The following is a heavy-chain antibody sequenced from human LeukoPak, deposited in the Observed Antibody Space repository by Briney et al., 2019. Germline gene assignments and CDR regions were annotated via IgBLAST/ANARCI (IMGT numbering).Heavy chain of an antibody. J-gene: IGHJ3*02. CDR2: IYYSGST. CDR3: ARDGGYDAFDI. CDR1: GGSISSYY. V-gene: IGHV4-59*01. D-gene: IGHD5-12*01. Sequence: TSETLSLTCTVSGGSISSYYWSWIRQPPAKGLEWIGYIYYSGSTNYNPSLKSRVTISVDTSKNQFSLKLSSVTAADTAVYYCARDGGYDAFDIWGQGTMVTVSS.